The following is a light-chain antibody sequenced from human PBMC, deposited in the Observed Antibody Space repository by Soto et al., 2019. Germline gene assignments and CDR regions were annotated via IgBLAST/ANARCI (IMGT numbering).Light chain of an antibody. Sequence: QTVVTQEPSFSVSPGRTVTLTCGLSSGSVSTSYYPSWHQQTPGQAPRTVIYSTNTRSSGVPDRFSGSILGNKAALTITGAQADDEADYYCALYMGSGIWVFGGGTKLTVL. CDR2: STN. V-gene: IGLV8-61*01. J-gene: IGLJ3*02. CDR3: ALYMGSGIWV. CDR1: SGSVSTSYY.